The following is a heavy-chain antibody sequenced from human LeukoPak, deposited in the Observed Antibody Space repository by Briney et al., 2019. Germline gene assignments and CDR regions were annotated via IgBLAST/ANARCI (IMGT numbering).Heavy chain of an antibody. CDR1: GYSFTSYW. D-gene: IGHD3-22*01. CDR2: IYPGDSDT. J-gene: IGHJ4*02. V-gene: IGHV5-51*01. CDR3: ARQDYYDSSGYGDFDY. Sequence: ASVKNSCKGSGYSFTSYWIGWVRQMPGKGLEWMGIIYPGDSDTRYSPSFQGQVTISADKSISTAYLQWSSLKASDTAMYYCARQDYYDSSGYGDFDYWGQGTLVTVSS.